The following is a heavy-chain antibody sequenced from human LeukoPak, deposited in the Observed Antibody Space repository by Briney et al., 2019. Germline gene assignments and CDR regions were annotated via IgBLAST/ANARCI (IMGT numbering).Heavy chain of an antibody. CDR2: ISGSGGST. D-gene: IGHD3-10*01. Sequence: GGSLRLSCAASGFTFSSYAMSWVRQAPGKGLEWVSAISGSGGSTYYADSVKGRFTISRDNSKTTLYLQMNSLRAEDTAVYYCAKIGYGSGKNWFDPWGQGTLVTVSS. V-gene: IGHV3-23*01. J-gene: IGHJ5*02. CDR1: GFTFSSYA. CDR3: AKIGYGSGKNWFDP.